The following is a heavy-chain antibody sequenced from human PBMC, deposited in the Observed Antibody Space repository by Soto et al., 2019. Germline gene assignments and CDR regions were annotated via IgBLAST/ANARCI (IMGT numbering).Heavy chain of an antibody. Sequence: SETLSLTCTVSGGSVSSDTHYWSWIRQPPGKRLEWIGFIYSSGSTNYNPSLKGRVTMSVDTSKNQFSLKLRSVIVADTAVYHCARFVRSCSGTTCYTRADVWGQGTTVTVSS. D-gene: IGHD2-2*02. CDR2: IYSSGST. J-gene: IGHJ6*02. CDR3: ARFVRSCSGTTCYTRADV. CDR1: GGSVSSDTHY. V-gene: IGHV4-61*01.